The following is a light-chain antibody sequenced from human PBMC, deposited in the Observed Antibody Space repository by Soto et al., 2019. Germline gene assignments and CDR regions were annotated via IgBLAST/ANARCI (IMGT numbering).Light chain of an antibody. CDR3: QQRSNWPRT. CDR2: GAS. CDR1: QSVGSD. V-gene: IGKV3-15*01. Sequence: EIVITQSPATLSVSTVERATLSCRASQSVGSDLAWYQHKPGQAPRLLIYGASTRATGIPARFSGSGSGTEFTLTISSLQSEDFAVYYCQQRSNWPRTFGQGTKVDIK. J-gene: IGKJ1*01.